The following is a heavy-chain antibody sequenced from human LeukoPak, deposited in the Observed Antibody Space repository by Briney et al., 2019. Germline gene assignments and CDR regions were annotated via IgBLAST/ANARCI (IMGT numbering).Heavy chain of an antibody. J-gene: IGHJ3*02. CDR1: GYTFTSYG. CDR3: ARAYYDILTGYYRSPDAAFDI. D-gene: IGHD3-9*01. CDR2: ISDYNGNT. V-gene: IGHV1-18*04. Sequence: ASVKVSCKASGYTFTSYGISWVRQAPGQGLEWIGWISDYNGNTNYAQKLQGRVTMTTDTSTSTAYMELRSLRSDDTAVYYCARAYYDILTGYYRSPDAAFDIWGQGTMVTVSS.